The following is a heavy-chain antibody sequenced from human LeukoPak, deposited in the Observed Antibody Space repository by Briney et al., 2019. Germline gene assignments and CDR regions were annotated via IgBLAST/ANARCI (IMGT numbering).Heavy chain of an antibody. D-gene: IGHD6-13*01. Sequence: SETLSLTCTVSGGSISSGDYYWSWIRQPPGKGLEWIGYIYYSGSTYCNPSLKSRVTISVDTSKNQFSLKLSSVTAADTAVYYCARAEYSSSWYYFDYWGQGTLVTVSS. J-gene: IGHJ4*02. V-gene: IGHV4-30-4*08. CDR2: IYYSGST. CDR3: ARAEYSSSWYYFDY. CDR1: GGSISSGDYY.